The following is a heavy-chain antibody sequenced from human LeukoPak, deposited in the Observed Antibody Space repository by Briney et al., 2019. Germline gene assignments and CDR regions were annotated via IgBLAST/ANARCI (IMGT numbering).Heavy chain of an antibody. Sequence: RTSETLSLTCTVSGGSISSYYWSWIRQPPGKGLEWIGYIYYSGSTNYNPSLKSRVTISVDTSKNQFSLKLSSVTAADTAVYYCACAYSSGWYYYYGMDVWGQGTTVTVSS. J-gene: IGHJ6*02. D-gene: IGHD6-19*01. V-gene: IGHV4-59*01. CDR2: IYYSGST. CDR3: ACAYSSGWYYYYGMDV. CDR1: GGSISSYY.